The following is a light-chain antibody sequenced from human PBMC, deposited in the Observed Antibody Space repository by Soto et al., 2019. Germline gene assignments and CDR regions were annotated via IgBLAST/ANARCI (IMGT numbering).Light chain of an antibody. J-gene: IGKJ2*01. V-gene: IGKV3-20*01. CDR1: QSVSSNY. CDR3: QQYGSSPPHT. CDR2: GSS. Sequence: EVALTQSPGTLSLSPGEIATVSCRASQSVSSNYVAWYQQKPGQAPRLLIFGSSDRATGIPDRFSGSGSGTDFTLTISRLEPEDFAVYFCQQYGSSPPHTFGQGTNLEIK.